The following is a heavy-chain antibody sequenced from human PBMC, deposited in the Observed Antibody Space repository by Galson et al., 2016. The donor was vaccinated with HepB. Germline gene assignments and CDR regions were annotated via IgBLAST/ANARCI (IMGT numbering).Heavy chain of an antibody. D-gene: IGHD5-24*01. CDR2: ISGGSSYR. CDR1: GFSFSDYY. J-gene: IGHJ4*02. CDR3: ARWGWQQFPRPLAF. Sequence: SLRLSCAASGFSFSDYYMTWIRQAPGKGLAWLSDISGGSSYRKYADSVKGRFTISRDNAKNSLYLQMNSLRADDTAVYYGARWGWQQFPRPLAFWGQGTLVTVSS. V-gene: IGHV3-11*06.